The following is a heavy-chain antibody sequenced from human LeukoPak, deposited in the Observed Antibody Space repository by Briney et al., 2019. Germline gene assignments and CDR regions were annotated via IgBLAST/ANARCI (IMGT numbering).Heavy chain of an antibody. CDR1: EFNFRSYG. CDR3: ARDYYDSSGYYFGAFDI. J-gene: IGHJ3*02. Sequence: GRSLRLSCSASEFNFRSYGMHWVGQAAGKGLDWVAVIWYDGSKEYYADSVKGRFTISTDNSNNTLYLQTNSLRAEDTAVYYCARDYYDSSGYYFGAFDIWGQGTMVTVSS. CDR2: IWYDGSKE. D-gene: IGHD3-22*01. V-gene: IGHV3-33*01.